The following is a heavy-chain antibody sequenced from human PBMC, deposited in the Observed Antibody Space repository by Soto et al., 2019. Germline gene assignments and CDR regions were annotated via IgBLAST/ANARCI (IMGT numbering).Heavy chain of an antibody. CDR3: ARDRYSTTSCPGY. J-gene: IGHJ4*02. CDR2: VSYDGSNK. Sequence: GSLRLSCAASGFSFSSYDMHWVRQPPSKGLEWVAVVSYDGSNKYYADSVKGRFTISRDNSKNTLYLQMNSLRAEDTAVYYCARDRYSTTSCPGYWGQGTLVTVSS. CDR1: GFSFSSYD. D-gene: IGHD2-2*01. V-gene: IGHV3-30-3*01.